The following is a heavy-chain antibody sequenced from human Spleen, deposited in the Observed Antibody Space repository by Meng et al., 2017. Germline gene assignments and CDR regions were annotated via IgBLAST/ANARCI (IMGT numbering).Heavy chain of an antibody. CDR2: IYYSGTT. D-gene: IGHD6-13*01. CDR1: GFTVNSNY. Sequence: ESLKISCAASGFTVNSNYMSWVRQAPGKGLEWIGSIYYSGTTSYNPSLKSRVTISVDTSKNQFSLKLSSVTAADTAVYYCARDEIAAAGWFDPWGQGTQVTVSS. J-gene: IGHJ5*02. CDR3: ARDEIAAAGWFDP. V-gene: IGHV4-39*07.